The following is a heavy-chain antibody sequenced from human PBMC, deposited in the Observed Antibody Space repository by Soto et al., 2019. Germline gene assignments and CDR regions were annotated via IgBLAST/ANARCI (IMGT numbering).Heavy chain of an antibody. Sequence: GGSLRLSCAASGFTFSSYSMNWVRQAPGKGLEWVSSISSSSSYIYYADSVKGRFTISRDNAKNSLYLQMNSLRAEDTAVYYCARDREGDGYNHNAFDIWGQGTMVTVSS. CDR3: ARDREGDGYNHNAFDI. J-gene: IGHJ3*02. CDR1: GFTFSSYS. V-gene: IGHV3-21*01. CDR2: ISSSSSYI. D-gene: IGHD5-12*01.